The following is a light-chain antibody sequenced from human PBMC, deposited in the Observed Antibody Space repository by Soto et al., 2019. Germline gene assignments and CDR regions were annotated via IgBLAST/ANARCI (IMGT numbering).Light chain of an antibody. CDR3: TSYASGSAYV. V-gene: IGLV2-18*02. Sequence: QSVLTQPPSVSGSPGQSVAISCTGTSSDVGGYNRVSWYQQAPGKAPKLLIYDVSNRPSGGSTRFSGSKSGNTASLTISGLQAEDEADYYCTSYASGSAYVFGPGTNSPS. CDR2: DVS. J-gene: IGLJ1*01. CDR1: SSDVGGYNR.